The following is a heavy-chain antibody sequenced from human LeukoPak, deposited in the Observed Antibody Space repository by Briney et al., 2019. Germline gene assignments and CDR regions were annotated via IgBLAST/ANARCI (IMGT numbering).Heavy chain of an antibody. CDR2: ISAYNGNT. V-gene: IGHV1-18*01. D-gene: IGHD3-10*01. CDR3: ARDIRGYYYGSGSQAWYFDL. CDR1: GYTFTGYG. J-gene: IGHJ2*01. Sequence: GASVKVSCRASGYTFTGYGISWVRQAPGQGLEWMGWISAYNGNTNYAQKLQGRVTMTTDTSTSTAYMELRSLRSDDTAVYYCARDIRGYYYGSGSQAWYFDLWGRGTLVTVSS.